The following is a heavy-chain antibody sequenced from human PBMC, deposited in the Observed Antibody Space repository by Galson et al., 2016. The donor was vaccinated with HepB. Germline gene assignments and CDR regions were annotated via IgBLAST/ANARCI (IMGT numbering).Heavy chain of an antibody. CDR2: IRGDSNNT. CDR3: TRTTANLEY. J-gene: IGHJ4*02. CDR1: GFTFSIYC. Sequence: SLRLSCAASGFTFSIYCMNWVRQAPGQGLEWVSSIRGDSNNTFYADSVKGRFTISRDNSKDMLYLQMNNLRAEDTALYYCTRTTANLEYWGQGTPVTVSS. D-gene: IGHD1-7*01. V-gene: IGHV3-23*01.